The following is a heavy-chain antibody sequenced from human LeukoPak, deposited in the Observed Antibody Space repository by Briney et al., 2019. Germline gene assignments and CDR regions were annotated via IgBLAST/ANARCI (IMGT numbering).Heavy chain of an antibody. Sequence: ASVKVSCKASGYTFTSYGISWVRQAPGQGLEWMGWISAYNGNTNYAQKFQGRVTMTRNTSISTAYMELSSLRSEDTAVYYCASPSNGDAFDIWGQGTMVTVSS. CDR2: ISAYNGNT. J-gene: IGHJ3*02. V-gene: IGHV1-18*01. CDR1: GYTFTSYG. CDR3: ASPSNGDAFDI.